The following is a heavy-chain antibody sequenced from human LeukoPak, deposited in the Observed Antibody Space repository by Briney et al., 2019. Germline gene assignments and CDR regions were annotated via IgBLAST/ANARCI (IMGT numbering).Heavy chain of an antibody. V-gene: IGHV1-18*01. CDR1: GYTFTSYG. Sequence: ASVKVSCKASGYTFTSYGISWVRQAPGQGLEWMGWISVYNGNTNYIQKLQGRVTMTTDTSTSTAYMELRSLRSDDTAVYYCARVCAYCGGDWPAEDYWGQGTLVTVSS. CDR2: ISVYNGNT. D-gene: IGHD2-21*01. CDR3: ARVCAYCGGDWPAEDY. J-gene: IGHJ4*02.